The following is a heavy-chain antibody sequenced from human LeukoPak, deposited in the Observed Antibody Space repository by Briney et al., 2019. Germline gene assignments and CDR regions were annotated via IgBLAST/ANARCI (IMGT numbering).Heavy chain of an antibody. CDR2: MSGSGGST. CDR3: AKNAEREKHFTPKRYKWNSYFDY. V-gene: IGHV3-23*01. Sequence: GGTLRLSCTASGFTFSSYAMSWVRQAPGKGLEWVSVMSGSGGSTYYADSVKGRFTISRDNSKNTLYLQMNSLRAEDTAVYYCAKNAEREKHFTPKRYKWNSYFDYWGQGTLVTVSS. CDR1: GFTFSSYA. D-gene: IGHD1-7*01. J-gene: IGHJ4*02.